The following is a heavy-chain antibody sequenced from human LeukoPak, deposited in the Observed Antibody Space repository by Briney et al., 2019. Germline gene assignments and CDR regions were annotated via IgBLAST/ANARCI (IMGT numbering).Heavy chain of an antibody. D-gene: IGHD6-19*01. CDR1: GGSFSGYY. CDR2: INHSGST. Sequence: SETLSLTCAVYGGSFSGYYWSWIRQPPGKGLEWIGEINHSGSTNYNPSLKSRVTISVDTSKNQFSLKLSSVTAADTAVYYCARRYSSGWYLSDYWGQGTLVTVSS. V-gene: IGHV4-34*01. CDR3: ARRYSSGWYLSDY. J-gene: IGHJ4*02.